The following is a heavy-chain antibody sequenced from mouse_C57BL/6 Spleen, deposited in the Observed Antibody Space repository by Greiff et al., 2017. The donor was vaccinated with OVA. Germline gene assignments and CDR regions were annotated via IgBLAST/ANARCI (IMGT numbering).Heavy chain of an antibody. V-gene: IGHV5-17*01. J-gene: IGHJ4*01. Sequence: EVQGVESGGGLVKPGGSLKLSCAASGFTFSDYGMHWVRQAPEKGLEWVAYISSGRSTIYYADTVKGRFTISRDNAKNTLFLQMTSLRSEDTAMYYCARTSSYYAMDYWGQGTSVTVSS. CDR1: GFTFSDYG. CDR2: ISSGRSTI. CDR3: ARTSSYYAMDY.